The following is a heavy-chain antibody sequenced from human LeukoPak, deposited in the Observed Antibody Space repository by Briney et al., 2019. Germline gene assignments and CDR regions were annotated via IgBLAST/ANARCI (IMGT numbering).Heavy chain of an antibody. CDR1: DGSISGYY. CDR2: VSYSGST. J-gene: IGHJ4*02. D-gene: IGHD2-2*01. V-gene: IGHV4-59*01. Sequence: PSETLSLTCTVSDGSISGYYWSWIRQPPGKGLEWVGYVSYSGSTNYNPSLKSRVTISVDTSREQFSLKLSSVTAADTAVYYCARARSKWYHDYWGQGTLVTVSS. CDR3: ARARSKWYHDY.